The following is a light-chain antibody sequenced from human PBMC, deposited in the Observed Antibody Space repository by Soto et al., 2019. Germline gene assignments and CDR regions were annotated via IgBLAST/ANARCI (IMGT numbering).Light chain of an antibody. CDR1: SSDIGSNNY. V-gene: IGLV2-14*01. CDR3: SSYTTTTRL. CDR2: VVS. J-gene: IGLJ3*02. Sequence: QSALTQPASVSGSPGQSITISCTGTSSDIGSNNYVSWFQQRPGKAPTLIIYVVSNRPSGVSNHFSGSKSGNTASLTISGLLPEDEAEYYCSSYTTTTRLFGGGTKVTVL.